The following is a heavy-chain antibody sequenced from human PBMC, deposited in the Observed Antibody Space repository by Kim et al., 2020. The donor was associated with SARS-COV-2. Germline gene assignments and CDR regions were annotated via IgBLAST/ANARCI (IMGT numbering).Heavy chain of an antibody. V-gene: IGHV4-59*01. D-gene: IGHD4-17*01. J-gene: IGHJ4*02. CDR3: ARAPSYGDYYYFDY. Sequence: NPSLEGRVTISVDTSKTQFSLKLSYVTAADTAVYYCARAPSYGDYYYFDYWGQGTLVTVSS.